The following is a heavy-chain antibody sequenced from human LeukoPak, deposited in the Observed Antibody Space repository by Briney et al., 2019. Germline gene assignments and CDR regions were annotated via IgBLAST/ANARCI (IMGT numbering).Heavy chain of an antibody. J-gene: IGHJ5*02. V-gene: IGHV4-30-2*01. CDR3: AKMSSSSNWLDP. Sequence: SETLSLTCAVSGGSMSSGGYSWSWIRQPPGKGLEFIGYIYHSGTTYYHPSLKSRLTISVDRSENQLSLKLTSVTAADTAVYYCAKMSSSSNWLDPWGQGTLVTVSS. D-gene: IGHD6-6*01. CDR1: GGSMSSGGYS. CDR2: IYHSGTT.